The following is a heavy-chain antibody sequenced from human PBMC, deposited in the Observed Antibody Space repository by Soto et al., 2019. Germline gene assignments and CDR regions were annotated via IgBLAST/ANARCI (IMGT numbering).Heavy chain of an antibody. CDR1: GGSFSGYY. CDR2: INHSGST. J-gene: IGHJ4*02. D-gene: IGHD2-2*01. V-gene: IGHV4-34*01. CDR3: ARGPPFSDIVVVPAATTDSAHGY. Sequence: PSETLSLTCAVYGGSFSGYYWSWIRQPPGKGLEWIREINHSGSTNYNPSLKSRVTISVDTSKNQFSLKLSSVTAADTAVYYCARGPPFSDIVVVPAATTDSAHGYWGQGTLVTVSS.